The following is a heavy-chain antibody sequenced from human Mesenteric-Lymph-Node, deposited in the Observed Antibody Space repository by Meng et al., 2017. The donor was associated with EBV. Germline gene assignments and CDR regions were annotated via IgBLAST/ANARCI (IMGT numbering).Heavy chain of an antibody. V-gene: IGHV1-18*01. J-gene: IGHJ4*02. Sequence: QVQLVQSGGEVKEPGASVNVSGKTSGYTFANFGITWVRQAPGQGLEWMGWISAYNANTDYAQTLQGRVTLTKDTSTSTAYMDLRSLRPDDTAVYYCARISDYDSSGLDYWGQGTLVTVSS. D-gene: IGHD3-22*01. CDR2: ISAYNANT. CDR1: GYTFANFG. CDR3: ARISDYDSSGLDY.